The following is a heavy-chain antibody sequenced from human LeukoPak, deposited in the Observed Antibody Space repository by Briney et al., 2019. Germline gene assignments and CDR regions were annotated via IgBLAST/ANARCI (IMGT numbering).Heavy chain of an antibody. CDR3: ARARGYYYDSSGYYTFDY. CDR2: INHSGST. J-gene: IGHJ4*02. D-gene: IGHD3-22*01. Sequence: PSETLSLTCAVYGGSFSRYSWNWIRQPPGKWLEWIGEINHSGSTNYNPSLKSRVTISVDTSKNQFSLKLSSVTAADTAMYYCARARGYYYDSSGYYTFDYWGQGTLVTVSS. CDR1: GGSFSRYS. V-gene: IGHV4-34*01.